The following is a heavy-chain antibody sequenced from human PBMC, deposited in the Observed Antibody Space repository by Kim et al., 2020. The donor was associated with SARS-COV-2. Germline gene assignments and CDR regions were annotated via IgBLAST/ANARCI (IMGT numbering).Heavy chain of an antibody. CDR1: GFTFDDYT. CDR2: ISWDGGST. V-gene: IGHV3-43*01. CDR3: AKDSTCSGGSCDWWYFDY. D-gene: IGHD2-15*01. J-gene: IGHJ4*02. Sequence: GGSLRLSCAASGFTFDDYTMHWVRQAPGKGLEWVSLISWDGGSTYYADSVKGRFTISRDNSKNSLYLQMNSLRTEDTALYYCAKDSTCSGGSCDWWYFDYWGQGTLVTVSS.